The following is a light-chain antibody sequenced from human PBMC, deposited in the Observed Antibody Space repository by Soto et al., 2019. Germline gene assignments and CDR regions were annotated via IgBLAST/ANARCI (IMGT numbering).Light chain of an antibody. CDR1: SSDVGGYNY. CDR2: EVS. V-gene: IGLV2-8*01. J-gene: IGLJ2*01. CDR3: SSYAGSNNFV. Sequence: QSALTQPPSASGSPGQSVIISCTGTSSDVGGYNYVSWYQQHPGKAPKLMIYEVSKRPSGVTDRFSGSKSGNTASLTVSGLQAEDEAEYYCSSYAGSNNFVFGGGTKLTVL.